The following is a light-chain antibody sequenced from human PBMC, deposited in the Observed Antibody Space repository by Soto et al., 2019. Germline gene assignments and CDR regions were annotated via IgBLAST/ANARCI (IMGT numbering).Light chain of an antibody. CDR1: SSDVGSYNL. V-gene: IGLV2-23*01. CDR2: EGS. CDR3: CSYAGSVV. J-gene: IGLJ2*01. Sequence: QSALTQPASVSGSPGQSITISCTGTSSDVGSYNLVSWYQQHPGKAPKLMIYEGSKRPSGVSNRFSGFKSGNTASLTISGLQAEDEADYYCCSYAGSVVFGGGTKLPS.